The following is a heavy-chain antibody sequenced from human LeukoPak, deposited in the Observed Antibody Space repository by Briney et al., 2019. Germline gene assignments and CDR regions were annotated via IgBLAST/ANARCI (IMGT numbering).Heavy chain of an antibody. CDR2: VYPGDTST. Sequence: GASLKISFTGSGYSCSYYWNSFGRPMPGKGVGWLGIVYPGDTSTKYSPSFQGQVTISVDRSINSADLQWSSLTASEAAMYSCARLTDYYDSSCYYRNYNWFDPWGQGTLVTVSS. CDR3: ARLTDYYDSSCYYRNYNWFDP. V-gene: IGHV5-51*01. J-gene: IGHJ5*02. D-gene: IGHD3-22*01. CDR1: GYSCSYYW.